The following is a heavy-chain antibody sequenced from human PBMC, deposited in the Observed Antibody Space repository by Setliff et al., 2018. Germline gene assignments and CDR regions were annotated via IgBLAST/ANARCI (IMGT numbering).Heavy chain of an antibody. J-gene: IGHJ3*02. Sequence: ASVKVSCKASGYTFTSYAMHWVRQAPGQRLEWMGWINAGNGNTKYSQKFQGRVTITRDTSASTAYMELSSLRSEDTAVYYCATGRRWLGSAFDIWGQGTMVTVSS. CDR2: INAGNGNT. V-gene: IGHV1-3*01. CDR3: ATGRRWLGSAFDI. D-gene: IGHD6-19*01. CDR1: GYTFTSYA.